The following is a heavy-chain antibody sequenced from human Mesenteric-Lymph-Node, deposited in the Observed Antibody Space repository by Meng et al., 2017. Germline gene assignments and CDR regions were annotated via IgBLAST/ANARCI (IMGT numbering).Heavy chain of an antibody. V-gene: IGHV2-5*02. D-gene: IGHD3-16*01. J-gene: IGHJ4*02. CDR2: IYWDDDK. CDR3: AHRPGGLNLFDY. Sequence: HITLKSRGPTLVKPTHTRTLDCIFSGISLSTSGVGVGWIRQPPGKALEWLGIIYWDDDKSYNPSLKSRLTIIKDTSKNQVVLTMTNMDPVDTATYYCAHRPGGLNLFDYWGQGTLVTVSS. CDR1: GISLSTSGVG.